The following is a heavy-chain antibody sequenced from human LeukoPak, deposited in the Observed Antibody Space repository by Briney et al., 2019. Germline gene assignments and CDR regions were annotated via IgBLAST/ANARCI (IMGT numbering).Heavy chain of an antibody. D-gene: IGHD6-19*01. CDR1: KFTFSSYT. J-gene: IGHJ4*02. CDR2: ISSSGIYI. V-gene: IGHV3-21*01. Sequence: GGSLRLSCAASKFTFSSYTINWVRQAPGKGLEWDSSISSSGIYIYYADSVKGRFTISRDNAKNSLYLQMNSLRAEDTAVYYCARDEYSSGWYLGQGILVTVSS. CDR3: ARDEYSSGWY.